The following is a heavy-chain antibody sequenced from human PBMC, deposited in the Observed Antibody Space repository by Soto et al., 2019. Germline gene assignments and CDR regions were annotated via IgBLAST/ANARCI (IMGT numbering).Heavy chain of an antibody. CDR2: IYYSGST. CDR3: ARHESRTTIYWYFDL. D-gene: IGHD1-7*01. V-gene: IGHV4-39*01. Sequence: QLQLQESGPGLVKPSETLSLTCTVSGGSISSSSYYWGWIRQPPGKGLEWIGSIYYSGSTYYNPSLKSRVTISVDTSKNQFSLKLSSVTAADTAVYYCARHESRTTIYWYFDLWGRGTLVTVSS. CDR1: GGSISSSSYY. J-gene: IGHJ2*01.